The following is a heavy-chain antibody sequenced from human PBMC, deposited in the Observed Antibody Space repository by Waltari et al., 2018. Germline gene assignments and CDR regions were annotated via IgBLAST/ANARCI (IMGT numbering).Heavy chain of an antibody. CDR1: GGSFKAYS. CDR2: IHQTGDT. V-gene: IGHV4-34*01. J-gene: IGHJ4*02. D-gene: IGHD1-26*01. Sequence: QVQLQQWGAGRLKPSETLSLTCAVEGGSFKAYSWTWIRQSPEKGLEWIGEIHQTGDTIYNPSLKSRVAILMDASKNQFSLSLKLVAAADTAIYYCASRIGGISPLTGWGQGTPVIVSA. CDR3: ASRIGGISPLTG.